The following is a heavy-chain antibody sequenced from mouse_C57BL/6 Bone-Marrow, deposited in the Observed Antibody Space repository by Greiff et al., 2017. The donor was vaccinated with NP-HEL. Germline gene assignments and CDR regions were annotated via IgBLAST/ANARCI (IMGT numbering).Heavy chain of an antibody. Sequence: VQLQQSGTVLARPGASVKMSCKTSGYTFTSYWMHWVKQRPGQGLEWIGAIYPGNSDTSYNQKFKGKAKLTAVTSASTAYMELSSLTNEDSAVYYCTRGGFTTVVPYYAMDDWGQGTSVTVSS. V-gene: IGHV1-5*01. CDR3: TRGGFTTVVPYYAMDD. CDR1: GYTFTSYW. D-gene: IGHD1-1*01. J-gene: IGHJ4*01. CDR2: IYPGNSDT.